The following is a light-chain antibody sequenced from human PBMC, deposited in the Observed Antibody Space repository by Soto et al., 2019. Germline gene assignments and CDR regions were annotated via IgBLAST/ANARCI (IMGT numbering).Light chain of an antibody. CDR3: QQYGSSGT. Sequence: EIVLTQSPFTLSLSAVEIATLSCKASQSVSNNYLAWYQQKPGQAPRLLIYGASNRATGIPDRFSGSGSGTDFTLTISRLEPEDFAVYYCQQYGSSGTFGQGTKVDIK. CDR1: QSVSNNY. CDR2: GAS. V-gene: IGKV3-20*01. J-gene: IGKJ1*01.